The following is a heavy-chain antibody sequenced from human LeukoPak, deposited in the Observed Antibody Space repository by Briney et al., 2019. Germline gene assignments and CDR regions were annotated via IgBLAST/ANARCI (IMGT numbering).Heavy chain of an antibody. CDR2: INPNSGGT. J-gene: IGHJ4*02. V-gene: IGHV1-2*02. Sequence: ASVKVSCKTSGYTFTGYYMHWVRQAPGQGLEWMGWINPNSGGTNYAQKFQGRVTMTRDTSISTAYMELSRQRSDDTAVYYCARTNYGDYVLGGYWGQGTLVTVSS. CDR3: ARTNYGDYVLGGY. D-gene: IGHD4-17*01. CDR1: GYTFTGYY.